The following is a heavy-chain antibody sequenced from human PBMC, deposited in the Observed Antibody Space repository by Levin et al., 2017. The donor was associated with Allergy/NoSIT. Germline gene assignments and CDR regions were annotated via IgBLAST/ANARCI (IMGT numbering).Heavy chain of an antibody. CDR1: GGTFSSYT. V-gene: IGHV1-69*02. CDR3: ASGLLWFGVFDY. Sequence: AASVKVSCKASGGTFSSYTISWVRQAPGQGLEWMGRIIPILGIANYAQKFQGRVTITADKSTSTAYMELSSLRSEDTAVYYCASGLLWFGVFDYWGQGTLVTVSS. J-gene: IGHJ4*02. CDR2: IIPILGIA. D-gene: IGHD3-10*01.